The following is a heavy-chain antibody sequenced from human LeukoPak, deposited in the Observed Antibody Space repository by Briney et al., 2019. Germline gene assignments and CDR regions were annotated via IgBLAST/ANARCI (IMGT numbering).Heavy chain of an antibody. J-gene: IGHJ4*02. V-gene: IGHV4-4*07. CDR2: IIPYGVT. D-gene: IGHD1-14*01. CDR1: GGPISLWH. Sequence: SETLSLTCSVSGGPISLWHWNWIRQTAGKGLEWIGRIIPYGVTYFNPSLKSRVTMSLDTSNSQLSLRLASVTAADTAIYYCATGHGVFDHWGQGTLVTVPS. CDR3: ATGHGVFDH.